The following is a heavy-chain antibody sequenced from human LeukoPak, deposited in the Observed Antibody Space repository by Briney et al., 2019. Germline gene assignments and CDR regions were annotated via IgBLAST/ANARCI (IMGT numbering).Heavy chain of an antibody. D-gene: IGHD6-6*01. CDR1: GFTFSSYA. V-gene: IGHV3-23*01. CDR2: ISGSGGST. J-gene: IGHJ4*02. Sequence: GGSLRLSCAASGFTFSSYAMGWVRQAPGKGLEWVSAISGSGGSTYYADSVKGRFTISRDNSKNTLYLQMNSLRAEDTAVYYCAKALATRESSSSSIRYFDYWGQGTLVTVSS. CDR3: AKALATRESSSSSIRYFDY.